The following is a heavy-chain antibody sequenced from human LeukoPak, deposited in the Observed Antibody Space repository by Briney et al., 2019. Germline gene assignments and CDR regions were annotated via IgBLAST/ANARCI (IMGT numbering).Heavy chain of an antibody. Sequence: GRSLRLSCAVSGFTFSSYGMHWVRQAPGKGLEWVSIISYDGSNKYYADSVKGRFTIFRDNSKNTPYLQMNSLRAEDTAVYYCAKGGVDSNSWYELDYWGQGTLVTVSS. CDR1: GFTFSSYG. J-gene: IGHJ4*02. CDR2: ISYDGSNK. D-gene: IGHD6-13*01. V-gene: IGHV3-30*18. CDR3: AKGGVDSNSWYELDY.